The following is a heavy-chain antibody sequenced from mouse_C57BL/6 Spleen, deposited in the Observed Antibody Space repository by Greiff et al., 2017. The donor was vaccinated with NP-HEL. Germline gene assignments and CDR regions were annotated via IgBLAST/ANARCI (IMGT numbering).Heavy chain of an antibody. CDR2: INPGSGGT. CDR1: GYAFTNYL. V-gene: IGHV1-54*01. CDR3: AEDYDGGGYFDV. J-gene: IGHJ1*03. Sequence: QVQLQQSGAELVRPGTSVKVSCKASGYAFTNYLIEWVKQRPGQGLEWIGVINPGSGGTNYNEKFKGKATLTADKSSSTAYMQLSSLPSEDSAVYFCAEDYDGGGYFDVWGTGTTVTVSS. D-gene: IGHD2-4*01.